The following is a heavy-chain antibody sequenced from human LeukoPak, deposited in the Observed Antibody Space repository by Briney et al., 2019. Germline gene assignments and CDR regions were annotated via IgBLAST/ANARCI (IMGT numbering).Heavy chain of an antibody. CDR1: GFTFSSYA. D-gene: IGHD3-3*01. CDR3: AKDPYDFWSGYPRPIYFDH. Sequence: GGSLRLSCAASGFTFSSYAMSWVRQAPGKGLEWVSAISGSGGSTYYADSVKGRFTISRDNSKNTLYLQMNSLRAEDTAVYYCAKDPYDFWSGYPRPIYFDHWGQGTLVTVSS. CDR2: ISGSGGST. J-gene: IGHJ4*02. V-gene: IGHV3-23*01.